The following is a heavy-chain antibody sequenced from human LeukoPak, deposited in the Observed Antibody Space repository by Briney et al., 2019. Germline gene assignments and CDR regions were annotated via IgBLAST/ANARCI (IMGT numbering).Heavy chain of an antibody. CDR2: SIIVGNT. V-gene: IGHV4-39*01. CDR3: ARQLNYYDSSDYPHTYYFDY. Sequence: SETLSLTCTVSGGSITVVFTTGPGSASPQGRAWSGLGVSIIVGNTYYNPSLKSRVTISVDTSKNQFSLKLSSVTAADTAVYYCARQLNYYDSSDYPHTYYFDYWGQGTLVTVSS. J-gene: IGHJ4*02. CDR1: GGSITVVFTT. D-gene: IGHD3-22*01.